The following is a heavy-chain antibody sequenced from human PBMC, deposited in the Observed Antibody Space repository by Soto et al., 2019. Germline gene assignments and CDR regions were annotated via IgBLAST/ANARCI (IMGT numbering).Heavy chain of an antibody. Sequence: SVKVSCKASGGTFSSYAISCVRQAPGQVLEWMGGIIPIFGTANYAQKFQGRVTITADESTSTAYMELSSLRSEDTAVYYCARDKRSTYYDILTGYFDYWGQGTLVTVSS. CDR1: GGTFSSYA. D-gene: IGHD3-9*01. CDR3: ARDKRSTYYDILTGYFDY. V-gene: IGHV1-69*13. J-gene: IGHJ4*02. CDR2: IIPIFGTA.